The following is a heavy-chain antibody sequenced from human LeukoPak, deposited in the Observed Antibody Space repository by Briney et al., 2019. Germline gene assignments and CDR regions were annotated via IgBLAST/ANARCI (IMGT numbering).Heavy chain of an antibody. CDR3: AKDFSTAPLRFLEWLPPYYYYGMDV. CDR2: VAFDGGIK. J-gene: IGHJ6*02. Sequence: GGSLRLSCAASGFTFSSYGMHWVRQAPGKGLEWVAVVAFDGGIKHYQDSVNGRFTISRDNSKNTLYLQMNSLRAEDTAVYYCAKDFSTAPLRFLEWLPPYYYYGMDVWGQGTTVTVSS. D-gene: IGHD3-3*01. V-gene: IGHV3-30*18. CDR1: GFTFSSYG.